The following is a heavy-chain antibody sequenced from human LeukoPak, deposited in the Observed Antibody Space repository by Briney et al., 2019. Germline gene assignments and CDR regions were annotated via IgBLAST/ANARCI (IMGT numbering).Heavy chain of an antibody. V-gene: IGHV3-23*01. CDR1: GFTFSSYA. CDR2: ISGSGGST. CDR3: AREMYSSSWYDGYLVY. D-gene: IGHD6-13*01. Sequence: GGSLRLSCAASGFTFSSYAMSWVRQAPGKGLEWVSAISGSGGSTYYADSVKGRFTISRDNSENTLYLQMNSLRVEDTAVYYCAREMYSSSWYDGYLVYWGQGTLVTVSS. J-gene: IGHJ4*02.